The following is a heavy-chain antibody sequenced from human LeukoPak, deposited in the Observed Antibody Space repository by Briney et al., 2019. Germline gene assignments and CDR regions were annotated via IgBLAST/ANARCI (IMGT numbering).Heavy chain of an antibody. Sequence: SETLSLTCTVCGGSISSYYWSLIRQPPGKGLEWIGYIYYSGSTNYNPSLKSRVTISVDTSKNQFSLKLSSVTAADTAVYYCARGHIVVVPAAIRGGHNWFDPWGQGTLVTVSS. CDR2: IYYSGST. CDR1: GGSISSYY. J-gene: IGHJ5*02. CDR3: ARGHIVVVPAAIRGGHNWFDP. D-gene: IGHD2-2*02. V-gene: IGHV4-59*08.